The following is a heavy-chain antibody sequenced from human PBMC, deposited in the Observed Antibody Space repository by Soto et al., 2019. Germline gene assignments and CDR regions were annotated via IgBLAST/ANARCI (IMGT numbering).Heavy chain of an antibody. V-gene: IGHV1-2*04. Sequence: ASVKVSCKASGYTFTGYYMHWVRQAPGQGLEWMGWINPNSGGTNYAQKFQGWVTMTRDTSISTAYMELSRLRSDDTAVYYCAVIAVAGTTVSAFDILGQGTMVTVSS. CDR1: GYTFTGYY. D-gene: IGHD6-19*01. CDR3: AVIAVAGTTVSAFDI. J-gene: IGHJ3*02. CDR2: INPNSGGT.